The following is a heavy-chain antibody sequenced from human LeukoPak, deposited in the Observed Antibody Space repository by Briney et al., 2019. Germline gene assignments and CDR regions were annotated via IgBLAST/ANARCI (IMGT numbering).Heavy chain of an antibody. CDR3: ARAQVCSTTSCYSYFDY. CDR2: INPKSGGT. V-gene: IGHV1-2*02. D-gene: IGHD2-2*02. J-gene: IGHJ4*02. Sequence: ASVKVSCKASGYTFTGYYMNWVRQAPGQGLEWMGWINPKSGGTNYAQKFQGRVTMTRDTSISTAYMELSRLRSDDTAVYYCARAQVCSTTSCYSYFDYWGQGTLVTVSS. CDR1: GYTFTGYY.